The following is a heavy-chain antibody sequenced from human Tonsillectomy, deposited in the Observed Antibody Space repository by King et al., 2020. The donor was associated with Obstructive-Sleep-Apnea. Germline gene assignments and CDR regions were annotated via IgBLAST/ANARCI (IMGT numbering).Heavy chain of an antibody. Sequence: VQLVESGGGLVQPGGSLRLSCAASGFIFSSYAMSWVRQAPGKGLEWVSGISGSGGSTYYADSVKGRFTISRDNSKNTLYLQMNSLRAEDTAVYYCAKDLDPSKPPRKWEQLPRGGFDYWGQGTLVTVSS. J-gene: IGHJ4*02. D-gene: IGHD1-26*01. CDR3: AKDLDPSKPPRKWEQLPRGGFDY. CDR1: GFIFSSYA. V-gene: IGHV3-23*04. CDR2: ISGSGGST.